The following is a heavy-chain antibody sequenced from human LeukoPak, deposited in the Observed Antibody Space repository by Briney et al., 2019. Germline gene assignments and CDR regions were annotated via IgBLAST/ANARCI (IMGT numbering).Heavy chain of an antibody. J-gene: IGHJ6*02. Sequence: GGSLRLSCVGSKFSFNNYWMNWVRQAPGKGLEWVTNIKQDGSEKYYVDSVKGRFTISRDNAKNSLYLQMNSLRAEDTAVYYCAGALDVWGQGTTVTVSS. CDR2: IKQDGSEK. CDR1: KFSFNNYW. CDR3: AGALDV. V-gene: IGHV3-7*03.